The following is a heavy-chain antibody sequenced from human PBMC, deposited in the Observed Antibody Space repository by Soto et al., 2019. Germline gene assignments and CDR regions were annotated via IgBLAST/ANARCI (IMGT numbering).Heavy chain of an antibody. CDR2: IYYSGST. CDR3: ARGGDSSGYDPSGNADFDT. Sequence: PSETLSLTCTVSGGSISSGGYYWSWIRQHPGKGLEWIGYIYYSGSTYYNPSLKSRVTISVDTSKNQFSLKLSSVTAADTAVYYCARGGDSSGYDPSGNADFDTWGQENMVTVSS. CDR1: GGSISSGGYY. D-gene: IGHD3-22*01. J-gene: IGHJ4*03. V-gene: IGHV4-31*03.